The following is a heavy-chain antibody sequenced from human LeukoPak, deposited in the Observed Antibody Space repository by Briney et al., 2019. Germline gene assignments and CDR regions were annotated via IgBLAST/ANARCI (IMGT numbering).Heavy chain of an antibody. J-gene: IGHJ4*02. CDR2: ISGSGGST. D-gene: IGHD2-15*01. CDR1: GFTFSSYA. CDR3: AKAVARDIVVVVAATYYFDY. V-gene: IGHV3-23*01. Sequence: GGSLRLSCAASGFTFSSYAMSWVRQAPGKGLEWVSAISGSGGSTYYADSVKGRFTISRDNSKNTLYLQMNSLSAEDTAVYYCAKAVARDIVVVVAATYYFDYWGQGTLVTVSS.